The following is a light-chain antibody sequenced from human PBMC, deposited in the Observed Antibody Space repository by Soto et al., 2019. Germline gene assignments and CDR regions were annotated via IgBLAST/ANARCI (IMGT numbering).Light chain of an antibody. J-gene: IGLJ1*01. CDR3: CSYAGSSVYV. Sequence: QSGLTPVASVSGSPGQSITISCTGTSSDVGTFNLVSWYQQHPGKAPRLMNEVIKRPSGVSNRFSGSKSGNTASLTISGLQAEDEADYYCCSYAGSSVYVFGTGTKVTVL. V-gene: IGLV2-23*02. CDR1: SSDVGTFNL. CDR2: EVI.